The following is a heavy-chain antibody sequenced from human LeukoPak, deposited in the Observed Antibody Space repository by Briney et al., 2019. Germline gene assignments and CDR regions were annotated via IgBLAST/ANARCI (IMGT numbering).Heavy chain of an antibody. CDR1: GGSFSGYY. Sequence: PSETLSLTCAVYGGSFSGYYWSWIRQPPGKGLEWIGEINHSGSTNYNPSLKSRVTISVDTSKNQFSLKLSSVTAADTAVYYCARAEQWLQYGMDVWGQGTTVTVSS. CDR3: ARAEQWLQYGMDV. V-gene: IGHV4-34*01. D-gene: IGHD6-19*01. J-gene: IGHJ6*02. CDR2: INHSGST.